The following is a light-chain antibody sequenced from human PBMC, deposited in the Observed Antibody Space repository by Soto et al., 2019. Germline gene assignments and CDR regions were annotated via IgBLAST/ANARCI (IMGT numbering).Light chain of an antibody. CDR3: QKYNNWPPDRT. V-gene: IGKV3-15*01. CDR1: QSVGSN. Sequence: EIVMTQSPATLSVSPGDRAALSCRASQSVGSNLAWYQQKPGQAPRLLIYCASTRAAGIPARFSGSGSGTEFTFPTRTLQSEDFAIYFCQKYNNWPPDRTFGQGTKVXIK. CDR2: CAS. J-gene: IGKJ1*01.